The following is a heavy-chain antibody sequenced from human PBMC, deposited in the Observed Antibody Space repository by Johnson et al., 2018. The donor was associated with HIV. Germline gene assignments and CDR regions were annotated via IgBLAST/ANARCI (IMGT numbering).Heavy chain of an antibody. V-gene: IGHV3-30*02. J-gene: IGHJ3*02. CDR2: IRYDGSNK. CDR3: AKDRGWAYCGCDCYGAFDI. Sequence: QVQLVESGGGVVQPGGSLRLSCAASAFTFSSYGMHWVRQAPGKGLEWVAFIRYDGSNKYYADSVKGRFTISRDNSKNTLFLQMNSLRTEDTAVYYCAKDRGWAYCGCDCYGAFDIWGQGTMVTVSS. D-gene: IGHD2-21*02. CDR1: AFTFSSYG.